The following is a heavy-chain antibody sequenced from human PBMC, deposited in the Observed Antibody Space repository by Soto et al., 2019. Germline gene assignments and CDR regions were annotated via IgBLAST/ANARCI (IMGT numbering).Heavy chain of an antibody. CDR1: GFTFSTYA. Sequence: GGSLRLSCTASGFTFSTYAMSWVRQAPGEGLEWVSSISENGVYTDYADSVKGRFTISRDNSKNTLYVQMTSLRAEDTAVYYCAKETSPNTYYTFDFWGQGTMVTVSS. CDR2: ISENGVYT. CDR3: AKETSPNTYYTFDF. D-gene: IGHD1-26*01. J-gene: IGHJ3*01. V-gene: IGHV3-23*01.